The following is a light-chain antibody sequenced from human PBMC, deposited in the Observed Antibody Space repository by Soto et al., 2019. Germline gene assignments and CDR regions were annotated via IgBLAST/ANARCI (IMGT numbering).Light chain of an antibody. J-gene: IGKJ2*01. CDR1: QSVSVN. CDR2: DAS. Sequence: EVVMTQSPGTLSVSPGEGATLSCRASQSVSVNLAWYQHRPGQAPRPLIYDASTRAIGVPARFSGRGSETEFTLTISGLQAEDFGYYYCLQYNTLPYTFGRGTKLEI. CDR3: LQYNTLPYT. V-gene: IGKV3-15*01.